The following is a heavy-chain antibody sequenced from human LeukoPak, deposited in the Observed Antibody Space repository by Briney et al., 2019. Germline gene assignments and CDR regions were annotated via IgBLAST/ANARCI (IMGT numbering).Heavy chain of an antibody. CDR2: MNPSNGNT. CDR1: GYFFTGFY. CDR3: TRDLDGALAWFDP. V-gene: IGHV1-2*06. Sequence: ASVKVSCKASGYFFTGFYIHWVRQAPGQGLEWMGRMNPSNGNTDFAQNFQGRVTMTRDTSITTAYMELSSLTSDDTAVYYCTRDLDGALAWFDPWGQGTLVTVSS. J-gene: IGHJ5*02. D-gene: IGHD4/OR15-4a*01.